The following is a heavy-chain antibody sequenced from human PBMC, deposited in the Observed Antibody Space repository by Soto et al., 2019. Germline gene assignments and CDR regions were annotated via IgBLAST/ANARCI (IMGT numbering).Heavy chain of an antibody. J-gene: IGHJ6*02. CDR1: GFIVSSKY. CDR2: IYTGGST. Sequence: EVQMVETGGGLSKPGGSLRLSCEVSGFIVSSKYMTWVRQAPGKGLEWVSVIYTGGSTHYADSARGRFTISRDSSKNTLYLQMNSLIDEDSAVYYCTTYPGYGMDVWCQGTPVNVSS. CDR3: TTYPGYGMDV. D-gene: IGHD3-16*01. V-gene: IGHV3-53*02.